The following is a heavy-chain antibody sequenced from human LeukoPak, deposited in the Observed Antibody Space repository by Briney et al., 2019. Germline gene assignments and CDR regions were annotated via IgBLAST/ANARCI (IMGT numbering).Heavy chain of an antibody. D-gene: IGHD4-17*01. CDR1: GASISDGDYY. Sequence: SETLSLTCTVSGASISDGDYYWSWIRQPAGRGLEWIGRIYTSGSTNYNPSLESRVSISVDTSRNHFSLTLTSVTAADTAVYFCAGRYLPKTVTTFDYWGQGTLVTVSS. J-gene: IGHJ4*02. CDR3: AGRYLPKTVTTFDY. V-gene: IGHV4-61*02. CDR2: IYTSGST.